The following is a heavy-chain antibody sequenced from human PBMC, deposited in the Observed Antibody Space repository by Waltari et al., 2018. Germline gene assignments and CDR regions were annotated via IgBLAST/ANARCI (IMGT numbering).Heavy chain of an antibody. CDR2: IYRSGTT. V-gene: IGHV3-53*01. CDR3: VREVNGFDL. J-gene: IGHJ3*01. Sequence: EVQVVESGGGLIQPGGSLRLSCAASGFTVSSSYMSWVRQAPGKGLEWVSVIYRSGTTYYADSVKGRFTSSRDKSKNTLYLQMNSLSAEDTAMYYCVREVNGFDLWGQGVMVTVSS. CDR1: GFTVSSSY.